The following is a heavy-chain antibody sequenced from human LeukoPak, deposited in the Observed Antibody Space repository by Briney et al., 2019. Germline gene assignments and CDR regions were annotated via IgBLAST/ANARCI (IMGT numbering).Heavy chain of an antibody. CDR2: INPNSGGT. V-gene: IGHV1-2*02. Sequence: ASVKVSCKASGYTFTGYYMHWVRQAPGQGLEWMGWINPNSGGTNYAQKFQGRVTMTRDTSISTAYMELSSLRSEDTAVYYCARGGYSYGLGTWYYFDYWGQGTLVTVSS. D-gene: IGHD5-18*01. CDR3: ARGGYSYGLGTWYYFDY. CDR1: GYTFTGYY. J-gene: IGHJ4*02.